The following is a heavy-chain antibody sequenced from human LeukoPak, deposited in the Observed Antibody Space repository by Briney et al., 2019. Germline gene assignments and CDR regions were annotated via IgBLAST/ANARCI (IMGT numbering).Heavy chain of an antibody. CDR1: GGTFSSYA. J-gene: IGHJ4*02. Sequence: ASVKVSCKASGGTFSSYAISWVRQAPGQGLEWMGGIIPIFGTANYAQKFQGRVTMTRDTSISTAYMELSRLRSDDTAVYYCARRGQWLLRAVLDYWGQGTLVTVSS. CDR3: ARRGQWLLRAVLDY. V-gene: IGHV1-69*05. CDR2: IIPIFGTA. D-gene: IGHD3-22*01.